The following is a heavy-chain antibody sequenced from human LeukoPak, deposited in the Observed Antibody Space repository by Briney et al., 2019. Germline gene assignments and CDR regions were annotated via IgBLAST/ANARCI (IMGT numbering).Heavy chain of an antibody. D-gene: IGHD2-2*01. CDR1: GFTFSSYG. CDR2: ISGSGGST. Sequence: PGGFLRLSCATSGFTFSSYGMHWVRQAPGKGLEWVSAISGSGGSTYYADSVKGRFTISRDNSKNTLYLQMNSLRAEDTAVYYCAKRSLQLLIDYWGQGTLVTVSS. CDR3: AKRSLQLLIDY. J-gene: IGHJ4*02. V-gene: IGHV3-23*01.